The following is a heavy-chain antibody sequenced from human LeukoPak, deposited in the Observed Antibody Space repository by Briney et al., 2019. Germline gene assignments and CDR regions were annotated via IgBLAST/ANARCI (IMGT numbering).Heavy chain of an antibody. J-gene: IGHJ3*02. Sequence: PSETLFLTCTVSGGSISSSSYYWGWIRQPPGKGLEWVGSIYYSGSTYYNPSLKSRVTISVDTSKNQFSLKLGSVTAADTAVYYCARDRSGWRAFDIWGQGTMVTVSS. CDR2: IYYSGST. CDR3: ARDRSGWRAFDI. CDR1: GGSISSSSYY. D-gene: IGHD6-19*01. V-gene: IGHV4-39*02.